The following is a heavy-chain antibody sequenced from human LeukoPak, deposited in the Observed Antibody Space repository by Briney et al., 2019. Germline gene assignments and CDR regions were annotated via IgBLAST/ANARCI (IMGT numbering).Heavy chain of an antibody. CDR1: GFTFSSYA. D-gene: IGHD4-17*01. CDR3: ARVGLTVTTWSHI. CDR2: ISSNGGST. Sequence: PGGSLRLSCAASGFTFSSYAMHWVRQAPGKGLEYVSAISSNGGSTYYANSVKGRFTISRDNSKNTLYLQMGSLRAEDMAVYYCARVGLTVTTWSHIWGQGTMVTVSS. V-gene: IGHV3-64*01. J-gene: IGHJ3*02.